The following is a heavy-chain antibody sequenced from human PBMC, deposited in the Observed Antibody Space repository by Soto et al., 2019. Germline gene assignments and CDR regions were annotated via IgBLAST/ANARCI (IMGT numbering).Heavy chain of an antibody. CDR1: GFTYSTYT. CDR2: ISYDGNNK. CDR3: SRDGVPSAEYTWKYGTDFDY. D-gene: IGHD1-7*01. Sequence: QVQLVESGGGVVQPGRSLRLSCAASGFTYSTYTMHWVRQAPGKGLEWVAGISYDGNNKFYADSVKGRFTISRDSTKQTLFMQMNSLRPDDPAMSYCSRDGVPSAEYTWKYGTDFDYWGQGGLVTVSS. V-gene: IGHV3-30-3*01. J-gene: IGHJ4*02.